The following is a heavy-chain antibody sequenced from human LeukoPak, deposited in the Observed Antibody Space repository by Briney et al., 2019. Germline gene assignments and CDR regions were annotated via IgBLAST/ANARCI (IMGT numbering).Heavy chain of an antibody. CDR3: ARGGYRYSDYYYYYGMDV. V-gene: IGHV1-2*04. J-gene: IGHJ6*04. D-gene: IGHD3-16*02. CDR1: GYTFTGYY. CDR2: INPNSGGT. Sequence: RASVKVSCKASGYTFTGYYMHWVRQAPGQGLEWMGWINPNSGGTNYAQKFQGWVTMTRDTSISTAYMELSRLRSDDTAVYYCARGGYRYSDYYYYYGMDVWGKGTTVTVSS.